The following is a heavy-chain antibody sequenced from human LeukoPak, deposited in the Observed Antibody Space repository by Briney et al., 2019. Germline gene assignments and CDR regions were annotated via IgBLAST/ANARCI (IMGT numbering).Heavy chain of an antibody. CDR1: GFSFSSYW. D-gene: IGHD1-26*01. CDR3: ARDRNSGNYLDDAFDI. CDR2: IKQDGSEK. V-gene: IGHV3-7*01. J-gene: IGHJ3*02. Sequence: GGSLRLACAASGFSFSSYWMGWVRQAPGKGLEWVANIKQDGSEKYYVGSVKGRFTISRDNAKNSLYLQMNSLRAEDTAMYFCARDRNSGNYLDDAFDIWGQGTMVTVSS.